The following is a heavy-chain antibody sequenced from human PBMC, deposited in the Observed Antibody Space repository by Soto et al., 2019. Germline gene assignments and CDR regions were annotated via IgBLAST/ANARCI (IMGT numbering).Heavy chain of an antibody. CDR3: VRNVIAV. Sequence: EVQLVESGGGLVQPGGSLRLSCVGSGFVFSRDWMSWVRQAPGKGLEWVANMKGDGSEKYYVDSVKGRFTISRDNAKNSLYLQMDSLRAEDTGVYYCVRNVIAVGGQGPLVTVSS. D-gene: IGHD6-19*01. V-gene: IGHV3-7*01. CDR1: GFVFSRDW. CDR2: MKGDGSEK. J-gene: IGHJ4*02.